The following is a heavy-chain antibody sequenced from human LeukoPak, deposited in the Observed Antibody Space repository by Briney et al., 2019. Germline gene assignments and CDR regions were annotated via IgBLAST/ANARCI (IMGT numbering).Heavy chain of an antibody. CDR1: GGSFSGYY. CDR2: INHSGST. D-gene: IGHD1-1*01. V-gene: IGHV4-34*01. CDR3: ARDGNGERIFDY. J-gene: IGHJ4*02. Sequence: SETLSLTCAVYGGSFSGYYWSWIRQPPGKGLEWIGEINHSGSTNYNPSLKSRVTMSVDTSKNQFSLKLSSVTAADTAVYYCARDGNGERIFDYWGQGTLVTVSS.